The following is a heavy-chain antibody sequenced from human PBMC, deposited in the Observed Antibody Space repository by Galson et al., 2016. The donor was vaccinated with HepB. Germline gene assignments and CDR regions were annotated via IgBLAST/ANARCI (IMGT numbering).Heavy chain of an antibody. CDR1: GFRFDYIG. CDR3: ARGGATPGQWLDNWFDP. V-gene: IGHV3-20*04. D-gene: IGHD6-19*01. J-gene: IGHJ5*02. Sequence: SLRLSCAASGFRFDYIGMGWLRQAPGKGLEWVSGINWSGDTTGYADSVKGRFTISRDNAKNSLFLQMNSLRAEDTAFYYCARGGATPGQWLDNWFDPWDQGTLVSVSS. CDR2: INWSGDTT.